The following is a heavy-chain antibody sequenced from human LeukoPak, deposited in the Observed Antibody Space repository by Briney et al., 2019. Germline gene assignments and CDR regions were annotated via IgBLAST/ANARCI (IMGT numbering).Heavy chain of an antibody. Sequence: GRSLRLSCAASGFTFDDYAMHWVRQAPGKGLEWVSGISWNSGSIGYADSVKGRFTISRDNAKNSLYLQMNSLRAEDTAVYYCAKDRVVRGVINWFDPWGQGTLVTVSS. CDR3: AKDRVVRGVINWFDP. D-gene: IGHD3-10*01. V-gene: IGHV3-9*01. J-gene: IGHJ5*02. CDR2: ISWNSGSI. CDR1: GFTFDDYA.